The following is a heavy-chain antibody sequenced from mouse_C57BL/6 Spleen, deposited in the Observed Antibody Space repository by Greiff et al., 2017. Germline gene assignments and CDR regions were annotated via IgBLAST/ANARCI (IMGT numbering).Heavy chain of an antibody. Sequence: EVQRVESGGGLVKPGGSLKLSCAASGFTFSDYGMHWVRQAPEKGLEWVAYISSGSSTIYYADTVKGRFTISRDNATNTLFLQLTSLRSEDTAMYYFAGLYDYDGWCAYGGQGTLLTVSA. CDR2: ISSGSSTI. CDR1: GFTFSDYG. J-gene: IGHJ3*01. CDR3: AGLYDYDGWCAY. D-gene: IGHD2-4*01. V-gene: IGHV5-17*01.